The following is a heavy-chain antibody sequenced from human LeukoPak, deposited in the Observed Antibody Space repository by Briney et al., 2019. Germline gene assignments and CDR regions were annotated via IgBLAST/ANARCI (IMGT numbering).Heavy chain of an antibody. CDR3: ARAYNYYDSSGYYLGYYFDY. J-gene: IGHJ4*02. Sequence: ASVKVSCKASGYTFTVYYMHWVRQAPGQGREWMGRINPNNGGTNYAQKFQGRVTMTRDTSITTAYMELSRLRSDDTAVYYCARAYNYYDSSGYYLGYYFDYWGQGTLVTVSS. CDR1: GYTFTVYY. V-gene: IGHV1-2*06. D-gene: IGHD3-22*01. CDR2: INPNNGGT.